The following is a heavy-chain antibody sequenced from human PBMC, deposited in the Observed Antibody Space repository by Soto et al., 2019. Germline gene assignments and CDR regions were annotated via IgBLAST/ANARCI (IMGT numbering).Heavy chain of an antibody. V-gene: IGHV4-34*01. Sequence: PSETLSLTCDVSGGSFTGYYWSWIRQPPGKGLEWIGEINHSGFTNYNPSLTGRVTISLDTSKSQFSLKLSSLTAADTAFYFCARGHGRFAHRGQGTLVTVSS. CDR3: ARGHGRFAH. J-gene: IGHJ4*02. CDR1: GGSFTGYY. CDR2: INHSGFT.